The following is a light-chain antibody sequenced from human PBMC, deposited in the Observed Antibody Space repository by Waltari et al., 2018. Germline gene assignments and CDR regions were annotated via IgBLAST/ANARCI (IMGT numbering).Light chain of an antibody. CDR2: AAV. CDR1: QAISNY. Sequence: DIQMTQSPSSLSASVGDRVTITCRASQAISNYFAWFQQKPGKAPKSLIYAAVSLQSGVPPRFSGSGSGTDFTLTISSLQPEDFATYYCQQYQSYPFTFGPGTKVDIK. V-gene: IGKV1-16*01. CDR3: QQYQSYPFT. J-gene: IGKJ3*01.